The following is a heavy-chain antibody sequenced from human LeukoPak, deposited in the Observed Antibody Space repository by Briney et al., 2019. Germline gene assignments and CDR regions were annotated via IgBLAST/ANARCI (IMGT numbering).Heavy chain of an antibody. V-gene: IGHV3-33*08. Sequence: QPGGSLRLSCAASGFTFSHYDMHWVRQAPGKGLEWVAVIWYDGSNKYYADSVKGRFTVSRDNSKNTLYLQMNSLRAEDTAVYYCARSMAAADYWGQGTLVTVSS. J-gene: IGHJ4*02. CDR2: IWYDGSNK. CDR1: GFTFSHYD. D-gene: IGHD6-13*01. CDR3: ARSMAAADY.